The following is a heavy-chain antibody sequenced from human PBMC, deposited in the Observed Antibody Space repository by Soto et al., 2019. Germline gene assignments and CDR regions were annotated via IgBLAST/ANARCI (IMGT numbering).Heavy chain of an antibody. J-gene: IGHJ6*02. CDR1: GGAFSGYY. CDR2: VNPGGNT. V-gene: IGHV4-34*01. Sequence: SETLSLTCAVYGGAFSGYYWSWGRPSPGKGLEWIGLVNPGGNTIYSPPLKSRATISIDVSKNQISLRLTSLTAADAAVYYCARTMTTVTTLGMDVWGQGTTVTVSS. D-gene: IGHD4-4*01. CDR3: ARTMTTVTTLGMDV.